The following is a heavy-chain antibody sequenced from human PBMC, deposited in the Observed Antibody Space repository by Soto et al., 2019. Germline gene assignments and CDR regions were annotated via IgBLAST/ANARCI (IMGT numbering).Heavy chain of an antibody. Sequence: QVQLMQSGSEVKKPGSSVKISCKAFGGTFNSNAFSWVRQVPGQGLEWMGGLAVILGTPNYAQKFQGRVTLSADETTTTAYMEVASLTSEDTAVYYCASGYYDSSGYSIDYWGQGTQITVSS. CDR2: LAVILGTP. J-gene: IGHJ4*02. V-gene: IGHV1-69*01. CDR1: GGTFNSNA. CDR3: ASGYYDSSGYSIDY. D-gene: IGHD3-22*01.